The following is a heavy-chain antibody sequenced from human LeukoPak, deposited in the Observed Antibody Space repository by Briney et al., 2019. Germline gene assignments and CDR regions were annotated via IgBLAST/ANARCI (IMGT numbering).Heavy chain of an antibody. CDR3: ARGGPDHAFDI. CDR1: GFTFSTYW. V-gene: IGHV3-74*01. Sequence: PGGSLRLSCAASGFTFSTYWMHWVRQAPGKGLVWVSRINSDGIGTIYADSVKGRFTTSRDNAKNTLYPLMNSLRAEDTAVYYCARGGPDHAFDIWGQGTMVTVSS. CDR2: INSDGIGT. J-gene: IGHJ3*02.